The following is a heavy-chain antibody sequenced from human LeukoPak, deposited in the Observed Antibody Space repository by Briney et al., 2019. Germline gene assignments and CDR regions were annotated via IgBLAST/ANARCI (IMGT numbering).Heavy chain of an antibody. J-gene: IGHJ4*02. CDR3: ARDFHYYGSGSYVGY. Sequence: PGRSLRLSWAASGFTFSSYGMHWVRQAPDKGLEWVAVIWYDGSNKYYADSVKGRFTISRDNSKNTLYLQMNSLRAEDTAVYYCARDFHYYGSGSYVGYWGQGTLVTVSS. V-gene: IGHV3-33*08. CDR2: IWYDGSNK. CDR1: GFTFSSYG. D-gene: IGHD3-10*01.